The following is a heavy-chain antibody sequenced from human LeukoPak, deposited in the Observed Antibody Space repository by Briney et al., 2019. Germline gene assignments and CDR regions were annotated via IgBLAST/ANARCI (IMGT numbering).Heavy chain of an antibody. CDR1: GFTFDDYA. D-gene: IGHD2-15*01. J-gene: IGHJ6*02. CDR2: ITWNRDKI. Sequence: GGSLRLSCTVSGFTFDDYAMHWVRHTPGKGLEWVSGITWNRDKIGYGDSVKGRFTISRDNVKNVLYLQMNSLRPEDTALYYCAKDLGSAITSALVLDVWGQGTTVIVS. CDR3: AKDLGSAITSALVLDV. V-gene: IGHV3-9*01.